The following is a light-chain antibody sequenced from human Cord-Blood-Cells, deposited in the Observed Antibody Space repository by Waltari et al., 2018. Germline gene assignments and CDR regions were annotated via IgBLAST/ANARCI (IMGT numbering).Light chain of an antibody. CDR2: AAS. CDR1: QSISSY. CDR3: QQSYSTLTWT. V-gene: IGKV1-39*01. J-gene: IGKJ1*01. Sequence: DIQMTHSPSSLSASVGDRVTITCRASQSISSYLNWYQQKPGKATKLLIYAASSLQSVVPSRFSGSGSGTDFTLTISSLQPEDFATYYCQQSYSTLTWTFGQGTKVEIK.